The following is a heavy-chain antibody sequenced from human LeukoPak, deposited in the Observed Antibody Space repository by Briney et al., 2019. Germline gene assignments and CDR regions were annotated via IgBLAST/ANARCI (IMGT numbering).Heavy chain of an antibody. CDR3: AKESWPGIAAAGHDY. V-gene: IGHV3-23*01. D-gene: IGHD6-13*01. Sequence: GALRLSCAASGFTFSSYAMSWVRQAPGKGLEWVSAISGSGGSTYYADSVKGRFTISRDNSKNTLYLQMNSLRAEDTAVYYCAKESWPGIAAAGHDYWGQGTLVTVSS. CDR1: GFTFSSYA. CDR2: ISGSGGST. J-gene: IGHJ4*02.